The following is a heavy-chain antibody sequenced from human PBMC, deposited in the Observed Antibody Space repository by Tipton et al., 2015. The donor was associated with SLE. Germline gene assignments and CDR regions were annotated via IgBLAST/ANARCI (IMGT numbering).Heavy chain of an antibody. J-gene: IGHJ4*02. CDR2: IYPGDSDT. CDR3: ARKSALRYSSGGRGFDY. Sequence: QLVQSGAEVKKPGESLKISCKGSGYSFTSYWIGWVRQMPGKGLEWMGIIYPGDSDTRYSPSFQGQVTISADKSISTAYLQWSSLKASDTAMYHCARKSALRYSSGGRGFDYWGQGTLVTVSS. D-gene: IGHD6-19*01. CDR1: GYSFTSYW. V-gene: IGHV5-51*01.